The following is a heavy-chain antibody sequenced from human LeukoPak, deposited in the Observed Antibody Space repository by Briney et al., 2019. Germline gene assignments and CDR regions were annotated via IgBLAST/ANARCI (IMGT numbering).Heavy chain of an antibody. CDR1: GFTFSNYW. CDR2: IKQDESEK. D-gene: IGHD2-15*01. V-gene: IGHV3-7*01. J-gene: IGHJ4*02. CDR3: ATPVGGVWSFDY. Sequence: PGGSLRLSCAASGFTFSNYWMTWVRQAPGKGLEWVANIKQDESEKYYVDSVKGRFTVSRDNSKNSVYLQMNSVRAEDTAMYYCATPVGGVWSFDYWGQGTLVTVSS.